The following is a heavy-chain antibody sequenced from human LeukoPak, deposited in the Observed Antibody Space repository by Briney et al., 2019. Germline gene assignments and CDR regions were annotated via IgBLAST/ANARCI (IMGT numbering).Heavy chain of an antibody. CDR2: ISYSGST. CDR1: GGSISSDGFY. J-gene: IGHJ4*02. Sequence: PSETLSLTCNVSGGSISSDGFYWSWVRQHPGKGLEWIGYISYSGSTYYNPSLKSRVSVSLDTSKSQFSLKLTSVTAADTAVYFCARGPSYCDFWGQGTLVTVSS. CDR3: ARGPSYCDF. V-gene: IGHV4-31*03.